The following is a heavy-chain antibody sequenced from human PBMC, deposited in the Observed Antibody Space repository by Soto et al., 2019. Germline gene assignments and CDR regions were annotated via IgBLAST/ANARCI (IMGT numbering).Heavy chain of an antibody. V-gene: IGHV4-34*01. CDR2: INHRGST. Sequence: QAQLQQWGAVLLKPSETLSLTCAVYGGSFSGYYWNWMRQPPGKGLEWIGEINHRGSTNYNPSLKRRVITTVDTSKNQLSLQVNPVTAADTAVYYCARGRGYSSGWYRPPVDYWGQGTLVTVSS. J-gene: IGHJ4*02. CDR3: ARGRGYSSGWYRPPVDY. CDR1: GGSFSGYY. D-gene: IGHD6-19*01.